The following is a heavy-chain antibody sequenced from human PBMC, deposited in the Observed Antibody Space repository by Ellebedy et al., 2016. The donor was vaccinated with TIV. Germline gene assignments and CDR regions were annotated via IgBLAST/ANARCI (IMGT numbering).Heavy chain of an antibody. J-gene: IGHJ3*02. V-gene: IGHV3-30*18. D-gene: IGHD6-13*01. Sequence: GESLKISXTASGFTFSSYGTHWVRQAPGKGLEWVAVILYDGSEKHYVDSVKGRFTISRDNSTNTLSLQMDSLRPEDTAVYYCAKDPGYESADPDAFERWGQGTMVTVSS. CDR1: GFTFSSYG. CDR2: ILYDGSEK. CDR3: AKDPGYESADPDAFER.